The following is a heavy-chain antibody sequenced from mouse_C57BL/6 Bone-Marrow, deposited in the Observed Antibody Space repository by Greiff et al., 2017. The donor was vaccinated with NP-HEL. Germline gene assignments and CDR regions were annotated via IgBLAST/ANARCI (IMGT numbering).Heavy chain of an antibody. V-gene: IGHV3-8*01. J-gene: IGHJ2*01. Sequence: EVKLQESGPGLAKPSQTLSLTCSVTGYSITSDYWNWIQKFPGNKLEYMGYISYSGSTYYNPSLKSRISITRDTSKNQYYLQLNSVTTEDTATYYCARYGQLSLYFDYWGQGTTLTVSS. CDR2: ISYSGST. D-gene: IGHD3-2*02. CDR1: GYSITSDY. CDR3: ARYGQLSLYFDY.